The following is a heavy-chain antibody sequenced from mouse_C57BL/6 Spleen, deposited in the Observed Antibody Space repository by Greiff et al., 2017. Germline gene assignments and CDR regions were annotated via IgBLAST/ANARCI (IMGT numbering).Heavy chain of an antibody. V-gene: IGHV5-16*01. D-gene: IGHD4-1*01. CDR1: GFTFSDYY. J-gene: IGHJ1*03. Sequence: EVKLMESEGGLVQPGSSMKLSCTASGFTFSDYYMAWVRQVPEKGLEWVANINYDGSSTCYLDSLKSRFIISRDNAKNILYLQMSSLKSEDTATYYCARALTGRYFDVWGTGTTVTVSS. CDR3: ARALTGRYFDV. CDR2: INYDGSST.